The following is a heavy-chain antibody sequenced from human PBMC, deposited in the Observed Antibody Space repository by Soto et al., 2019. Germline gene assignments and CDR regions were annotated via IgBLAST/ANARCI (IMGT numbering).Heavy chain of an antibody. CDR1: GFTFPNYA. D-gene: IGHD4-17*01. V-gene: IGHV3-23*01. CDR3: VKGGDYIKYYYYYSYLAV. CDR2: ISGSGGST. Sequence: GGSLRLSCTASGFTFPNYAMSWVRPAPGRGLEWVSAISGSGGSTYYADSGKGRFTISRDNSKNTLYQQTKRLRAEDTAVYYCVKGGDYIKYYYYYSYLAVWGKGTTVTVSS. J-gene: IGHJ6*03.